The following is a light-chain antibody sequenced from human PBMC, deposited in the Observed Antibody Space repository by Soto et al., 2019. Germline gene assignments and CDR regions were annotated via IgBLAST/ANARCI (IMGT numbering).Light chain of an antibody. Sequence: DIHITHSPSSLSSSVLYIVTITCLASQSISSYLNWYQQKPGKAPKLLIYAASNLQSGVPSTFSGSGSGTDFTLTISSLQPEDFATYYCQQSHSIPWTFGQGTKVDIK. V-gene: IGKV1-39*01. CDR1: QSISSY. J-gene: IGKJ1*01. CDR2: AAS. CDR3: QQSHSIPWT.